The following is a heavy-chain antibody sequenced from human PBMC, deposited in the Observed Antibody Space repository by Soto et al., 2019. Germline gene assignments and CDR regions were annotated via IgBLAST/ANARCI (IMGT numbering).Heavy chain of an antibody. CDR1: GFTFTSYG. J-gene: IGHJ6*02. Sequence: GGSLRLSCVASGFTFTSYGINWARQAPGKGLEWVSSIGKWASAMYYADSVKGRFTISRDNTKKSVYLQMNSLRTDDTAVYYCARCTTIFSHTDIWGQGTTVTVSS. V-gene: IGHV3-48*03. D-gene: IGHD3-9*01. CDR3: ARCTTIFSHTDI. CDR2: IGKWASAM.